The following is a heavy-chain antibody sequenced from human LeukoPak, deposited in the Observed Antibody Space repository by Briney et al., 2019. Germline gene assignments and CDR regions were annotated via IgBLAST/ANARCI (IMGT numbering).Heavy chain of an antibody. CDR2: ISYSGTT. Sequence: PSETLSLTCTVSGGSINTYYWSWLRQPPGKGLEWIGFISYSGTTNYNPSLKGRVTISVDTSKNQFSLKLSSVTAADTAVYYCVRVGGSPLGALDVWGQGTMVTVSS. CDR3: VRVGGSPLGALDV. J-gene: IGHJ3*01. V-gene: IGHV4-59*01. D-gene: IGHD1-14*01. CDR1: GGSINTYY.